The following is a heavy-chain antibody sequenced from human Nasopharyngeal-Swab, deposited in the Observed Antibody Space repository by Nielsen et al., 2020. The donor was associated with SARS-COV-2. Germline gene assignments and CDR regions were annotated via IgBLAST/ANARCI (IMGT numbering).Heavy chain of an antibody. CDR2: ISWDGGST. CDR3: AKGLAGGSGAFDI. Sequence: GGSLRLSCAASGFTFSSYGMHWVRQAPGKGLEWVSLISWDGGSTYYVDSVKGRFTISRDNSRNSLYLQMNSLRAEDTALYYCAKGLAGGSGAFDIWGQGTMVTVSS. V-gene: IGHV3-43D*04. J-gene: IGHJ3*02. CDR1: GFTFSSYG. D-gene: IGHD3-10*01.